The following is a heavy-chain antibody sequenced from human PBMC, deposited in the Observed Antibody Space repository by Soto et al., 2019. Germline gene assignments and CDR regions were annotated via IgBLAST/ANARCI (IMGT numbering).Heavy chain of an antibody. V-gene: IGHV3-30*18. J-gene: IGHJ4*02. CDR2: ISYDGSNK. D-gene: IGHD3-10*01. Sequence: PGGSLRLSCAASGFTFSSYGMHWVRQAPGKGLEWVAVISYDGSNKYYADSVKGRFTISRDNSKNTLYLQMNSLRAEDTAVYYCAKVSSGYGSGSYYHPDFDYWGQGTXVTVSS. CDR1: GFTFSSYG. CDR3: AKVSSGYGSGSYYHPDFDY.